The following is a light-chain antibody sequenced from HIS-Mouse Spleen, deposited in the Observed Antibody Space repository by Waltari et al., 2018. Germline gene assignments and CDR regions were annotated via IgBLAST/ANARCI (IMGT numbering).Light chain of an antibody. CDR3: AAWDDSLSGVV. CDR1: SSNIGSNY. J-gene: IGLJ2*01. V-gene: IGLV1-47*01. Sequence: QSVLTQPPSASGTPGQRVTISCSVSSSNIGSNYVSWYQQLPGPAPKLLIYRNNQRPSGVPDRFSGSKSGTSASLAISGLRSEDEADYYCAAWDDSLSGVVFGGGTKLTVL. CDR2: RNN.